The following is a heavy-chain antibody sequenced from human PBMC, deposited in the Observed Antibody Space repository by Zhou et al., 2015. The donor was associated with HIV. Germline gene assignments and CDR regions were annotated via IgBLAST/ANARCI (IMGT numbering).Heavy chain of an antibody. V-gene: IGHV1-69*06. CDR2: LIPIFGRA. Sequence: QVQLVQSGAEVKKPGSSVKVSCKASGGTFNNYAISWVRQAPGQGLEWMGGLIPIFGRADYSQKFQDRVTITADKSTTTAYMELSSLTSEDTAIYFCARERVTRGNDAFDIWGQGTMVTVSS. D-gene: IGHD3-10*01. J-gene: IGHJ3*02. CDR1: GGTFNNYA. CDR3: ARERVTRGNDAFDI.